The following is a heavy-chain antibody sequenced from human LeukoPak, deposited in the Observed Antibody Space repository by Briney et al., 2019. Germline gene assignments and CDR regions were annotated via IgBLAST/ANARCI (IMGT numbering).Heavy chain of an antibody. V-gene: IGHV3-9*01. CDR2: ISWNSGSI. CDR3: AKDTSSGWYGLWDY. J-gene: IGHJ4*02. D-gene: IGHD6-19*01. CDR1: GFTFDDYA. Sequence: GGSLRLSCAASGFTFDDYAMHWVRQAPGKGLEWVSGISWNSGSIGYADSVKGRFTISRDNAKNSLYLQMYSLRAEDTALYYCAKDTSSGWYGLWDYWGQGTLVTVSS.